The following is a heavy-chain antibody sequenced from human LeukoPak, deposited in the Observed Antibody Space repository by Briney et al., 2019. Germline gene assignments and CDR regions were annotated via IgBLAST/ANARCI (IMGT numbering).Heavy chain of an antibody. CDR1: GYTFTSYG. CDR2: INPNSGGT. J-gene: IGHJ5*02. V-gene: IGHV1-2*02. Sequence: RASVKVSCKASGYTFTSYGISWVRQAPGQGLEWMGWINPNSGGTNYAQKFQGRVTMTRDTSISTAYMELSRLRSDDTAVYYCARDPSDYYDSSGYYPNWFDPWGQGTLVTVSS. CDR3: ARDPSDYYDSSGYYPNWFDP. D-gene: IGHD3-22*01.